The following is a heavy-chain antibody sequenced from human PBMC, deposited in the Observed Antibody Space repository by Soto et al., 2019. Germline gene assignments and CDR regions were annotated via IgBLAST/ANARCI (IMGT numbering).Heavy chain of an antibody. D-gene: IGHD5-18*01. V-gene: IGHV3-21*01. CDR1: GFTFSSYS. Sequence: PGGSLRLSCAASGFTFSSYSMNWVRQAPGKALEWVSSISSSSSYIYYADSVKGRFTISRDSAKNSLYLQMNSLRAEATTVYYCASAPRGYSSCYWGQGSLVRVSS. CDR2: ISSSSSYI. CDR3: ASAPRGYSSCY. J-gene: IGHJ4*02.